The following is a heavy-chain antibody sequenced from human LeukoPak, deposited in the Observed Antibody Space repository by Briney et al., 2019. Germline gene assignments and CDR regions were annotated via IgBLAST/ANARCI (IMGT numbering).Heavy chain of an antibody. CDR2: IYTSGST. D-gene: IGHD4-17*01. V-gene: IGHV4-4*07. CDR1: GGSISSYY. CDR3: ARVPRDAGMNTVTTGWFEP. J-gene: IGHJ5*02. Sequence: SETLSLTCTVSGGSISSYYGSWIRQPAGKGLEWIGRIYTSGSTNYNPSLKSRLTISVDTSKNQFSLKLSSVTAADTAVYYCARVPRDAGMNTVTTGWFEPWGQGTLVTVSS.